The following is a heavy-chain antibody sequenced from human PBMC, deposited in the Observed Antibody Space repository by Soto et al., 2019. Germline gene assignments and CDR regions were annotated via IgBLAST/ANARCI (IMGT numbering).Heavy chain of an antibody. D-gene: IGHD2-21*02. CDR2: ISSSSSYT. V-gene: IGHV3-11*05. CDR3: ARVVAYCGGDCYSSDDAFDI. CDR1: GFTFSDYY. Sequence: QVQLVESGGGLVKPGGSLRLSCAASGFTFSDYYMSWIRQAPGKGLEWVSYISSSSSYTNYADSVKGRFTISRDNAKNSLYLQMNSLRAEDTAVYYCARVVAYCGGDCYSSDDAFDIWGQGTMVTVSS. J-gene: IGHJ3*02.